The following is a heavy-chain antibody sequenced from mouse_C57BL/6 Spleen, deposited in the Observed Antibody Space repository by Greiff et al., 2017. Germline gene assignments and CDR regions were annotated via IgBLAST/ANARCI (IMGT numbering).Heavy chain of an antibody. Sequence: VKLQESGPELVKPGASVKLSCKASGYTFTSYDINWVKQRPGQGLEWIGWIYPRDGSTKYNEKFKGKATLTVDTSSSTAYMELHSLTSEDSAVYFCAREDYGNYGYFDVWGTGTTVTVSS. J-gene: IGHJ1*03. V-gene: IGHV1-85*01. CDR3: AREDYGNYGYFDV. CDR1: GYTFTSYD. CDR2: IYPRDGST. D-gene: IGHD2-1*01.